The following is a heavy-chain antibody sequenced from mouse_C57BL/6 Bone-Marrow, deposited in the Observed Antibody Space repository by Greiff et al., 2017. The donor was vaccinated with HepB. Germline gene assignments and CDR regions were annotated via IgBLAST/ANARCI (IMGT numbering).Heavy chain of an antibody. V-gene: IGHV1-82*01. CDR1: GYAFGSSW. CDR3: AIFFAY. J-gene: IGHJ3*01. CDR2: IYPGDGDT. Sequence: VKLQESGPELVKPGASVKISCKASGYAFGSSWMNWVKQRPGKGLEWIGRIYPGDGDTNYNGKFKGKATLTADKSSSTAYMQLSSLTSEDSAVYFCAIFFAYWGQGTLVTVSA.